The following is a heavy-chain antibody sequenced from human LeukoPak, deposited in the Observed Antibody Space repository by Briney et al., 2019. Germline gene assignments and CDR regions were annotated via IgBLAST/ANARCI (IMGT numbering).Heavy chain of an antibody. CDR3: ARGEGQLDSNFDY. CDR1: AYSISSGSY. V-gene: IGHV4-38-2*02. CDR2: IYHSGTS. Sequence: SETLSLTCTVSAYSISSGSYWGWIRQPPGKGLEWIGSIYHSGTSYYDSSLKTRVPISVDTSKNQFSLKLSYVTAADTAVYYCARGEGQLDSNFDYWGQGTLVTVSS. J-gene: IGHJ4*02. D-gene: IGHD6-13*01.